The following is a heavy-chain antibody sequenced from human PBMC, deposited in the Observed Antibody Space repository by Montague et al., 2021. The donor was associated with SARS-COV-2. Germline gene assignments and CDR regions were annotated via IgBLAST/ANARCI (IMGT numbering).Heavy chain of an antibody. D-gene: IGHD2-2*01. CDR1: GFSISSDYQ. V-gene: IGHV4-38-2*02. CDR3: ARVSCCSNTNCYAASRFDS. Sequence: SETLSLTCTVSGFSISSDYQWGWIRQPPGKGLEWIGRVYHSGNTYYSPSLKSRVTISVDTTKNQFSLKLTSLTATDTTVYYCARVSCCSNTNCYAASRFDSWGQGTLVAVSS. CDR2: VYHSGNT. J-gene: IGHJ4*02.